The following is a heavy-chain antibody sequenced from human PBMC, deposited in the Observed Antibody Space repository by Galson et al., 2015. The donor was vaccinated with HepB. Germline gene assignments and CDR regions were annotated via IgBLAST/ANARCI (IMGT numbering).Heavy chain of an antibody. CDR2: IIPILGIA. CDR1: GGTFSSYA. D-gene: IGHD6-19*01. Sequence: SCKASGGTFSSYAISWVRQAPGQGLEWMGRIIPILGIANYAQKFQGRVTITADKSKSTAYMELSSLRSEHTAVYYCARDSSGWYRGHLGWFDPWGQGTLVTVSS. J-gene: IGHJ5*02. V-gene: IGHV1-69*04. CDR3: ARDSSGWYRGHLGWFDP.